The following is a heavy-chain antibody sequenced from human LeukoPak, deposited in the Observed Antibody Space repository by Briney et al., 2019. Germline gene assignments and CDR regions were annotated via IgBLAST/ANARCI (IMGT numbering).Heavy chain of an antibody. D-gene: IGHD5-24*01. V-gene: IGHV3-21*01. J-gene: IGHJ4*02. CDR3: ARSDGLDY. CDR1: GXTFSSYS. Sequence: GGSLRLSCAASGXTFSSYSVNWVRQAPGKGLESVSSLSSSSSYIYYADSVKGRFTISRDNAKNSLYLQMNSLRAEDTAVYYCARSDGLDYWGQGTLVTVSS. CDR2: LSSSSSYI.